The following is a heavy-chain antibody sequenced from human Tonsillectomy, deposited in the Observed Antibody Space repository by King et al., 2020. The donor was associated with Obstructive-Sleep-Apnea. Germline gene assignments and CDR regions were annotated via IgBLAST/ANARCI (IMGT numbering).Heavy chain of an antibody. D-gene: IGHD3-3*01. Sequence: QLVQSGAEVKKPGASVKVSFKASGFTFTNFGISWVRQAPGQGLEWMGWISAYNGNTNYAQNLQGRVTMTTDTSTSTAYMELRSLRSDDTAVYYCAREVRFLESLLPQYYYGMDVWGQGTTVTVSS. CDR2: ISAYNGNT. CDR3: AREVRFLESLLPQYYYGMDV. CDR1: GFTFTNFG. J-gene: IGHJ6*02. V-gene: IGHV1-18*04.